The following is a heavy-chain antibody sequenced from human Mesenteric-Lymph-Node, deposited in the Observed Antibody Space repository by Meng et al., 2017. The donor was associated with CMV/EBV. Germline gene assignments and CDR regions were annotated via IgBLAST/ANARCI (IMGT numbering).Heavy chain of an antibody. Sequence: GGSLRLSCAASGFTFSSYWMHWVRQVPGEGLVWVSRINSGGSTYYADSVKGRFTISRDNSKNTLYLQMNSLRAEDTAVYYCAKWAVRRYGMDVWGQGTTVTVSS. CDR3: AKWAVRRYGMDV. J-gene: IGHJ6*02. V-gene: IGHV3-23*01. D-gene: IGHD6-19*01. CDR2: INSGGST. CDR1: GFTFSSYW.